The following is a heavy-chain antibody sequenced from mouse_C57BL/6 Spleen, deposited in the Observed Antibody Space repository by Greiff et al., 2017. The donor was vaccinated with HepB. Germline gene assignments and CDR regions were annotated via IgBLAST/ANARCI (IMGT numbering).Heavy chain of an antibody. D-gene: IGHD3-2*02. V-gene: IGHV3-6*01. Sequence: EVQLQESGPGLVKPSQSLSLTCSVTGYSITSGYYWNWIRQFPGNKLEWMGYISYDGSNNYNPSLKNRISITRDTSKNQFFLKLNSVTTEDTATYYCARDQAYGFAYWGQGTLVTVSA. CDR2: ISYDGSN. CDR3: ARDQAYGFAY. CDR1: GYSITSGYY. J-gene: IGHJ3*01.